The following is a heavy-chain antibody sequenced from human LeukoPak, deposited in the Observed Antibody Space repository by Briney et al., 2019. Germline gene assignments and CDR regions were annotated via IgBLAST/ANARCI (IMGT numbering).Heavy chain of an antibody. D-gene: IGHD6-13*01. V-gene: IGHV3-23*01. Sequence: GGSLRLSCAATGFTFSCYAMIWVRQAPGKGLEWVSAISGPGGSTYYADSVKGRFTISRDNSRNTLSLQMNNLRAEDTAVYNCANPIYSSTWLFGHWGQGSLVTVSS. CDR2: ISGPGGST. J-gene: IGHJ4*02. CDR3: ANPIYSSTWLFGH. CDR1: GFTFSCYA.